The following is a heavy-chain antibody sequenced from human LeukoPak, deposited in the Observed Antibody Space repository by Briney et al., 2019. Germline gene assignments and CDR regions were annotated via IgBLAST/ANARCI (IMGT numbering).Heavy chain of an antibody. CDR1: GFTFSSYA. V-gene: IGHV3-23*01. J-gene: IGHJ4*02. CDR3: AKVGGLAAAGPSGFAY. CDR2: ISGSGGST. Sequence: GGSLRLSCAASGFTFSSYAMSWVRQAPGKGLEWVSAISGSGGSTYYADSVKGRFTIFRDNSKNTLYLHMNSLRAEDTAVYYCAKVGGLAAAGPSGFAYWGQGTLVTVSS. D-gene: IGHD6-13*01.